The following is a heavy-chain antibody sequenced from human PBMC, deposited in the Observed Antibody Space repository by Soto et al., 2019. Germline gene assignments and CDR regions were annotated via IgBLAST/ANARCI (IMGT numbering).Heavy chain of an antibody. CDR1: GGTFSSYA. CDR3: ARVPPYCSSTSCDAPPRLLYYYGMDV. Sequence: SVKVSCKASGGTFSSYAISWVRQAPGQGLEWMGGIIPIFGTANYAQKFQGRVTITADESTSTAYMELSSLRSEDTAVYYCARVPPYCSSTSCDAPPRLLYYYGMDVWGQGTTVTVSS. V-gene: IGHV1-69*13. J-gene: IGHJ6*02. CDR2: IIPIFGTA. D-gene: IGHD2-2*01.